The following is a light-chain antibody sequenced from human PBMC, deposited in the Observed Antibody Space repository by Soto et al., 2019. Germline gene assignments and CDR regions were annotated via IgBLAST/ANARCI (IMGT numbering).Light chain of an antibody. Sequence: EIVLTQSPGTLSLSPGERASLSCRASESVSSSYLAWYQQKPGQAPRLLIYRASSRATGIPYRFSGSGSGTDFTLTIGSLEPEDFAVYYCQQYGSSPLTFGQGTKVELK. J-gene: IGKJ1*01. CDR1: ESVSSSY. CDR3: QQYGSSPLT. V-gene: IGKV3-20*01. CDR2: RAS.